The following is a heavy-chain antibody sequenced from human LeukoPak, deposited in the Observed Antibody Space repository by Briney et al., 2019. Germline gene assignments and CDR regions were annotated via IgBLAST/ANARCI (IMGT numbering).Heavy chain of an antibody. D-gene: IGHD5-24*01. V-gene: IGHV4-39*07. CDR2: IYYSGST. CDR1: GGSISSSGYY. Sequence: SETLSLTCTVPGGSISSSGYYWGWVRQPPGKELEWIGRIYYSGSTYYNPSLKSRVTISVDTSKNQVSLKLSSVTAADTAVYYCARKVANRRTFGYSETIYNSYYYMDVWGKGTTVTVSS. CDR3: ARKVANRRTFGYSETIYNSYYYMDV. J-gene: IGHJ6*03.